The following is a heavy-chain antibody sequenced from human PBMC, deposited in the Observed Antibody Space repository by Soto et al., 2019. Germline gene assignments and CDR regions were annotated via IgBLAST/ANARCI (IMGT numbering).Heavy chain of an antibody. V-gene: IGHV3-21*01. CDR1: GFTFSSYS. CDR2: ISSSSSYI. Sequence: GGSLRLSCAASGFTFSSYSMNWVRQAPGKGLEWVSSISSSSSYIYYADSVKGRFTISRDNAKNSLYLQMNSLRAEDTAVYYCARDNRYVPGAFDIWGQGTMVTVSS. CDR3: ARDNRYVPGAFDI. J-gene: IGHJ3*02. D-gene: IGHD3-16*02.